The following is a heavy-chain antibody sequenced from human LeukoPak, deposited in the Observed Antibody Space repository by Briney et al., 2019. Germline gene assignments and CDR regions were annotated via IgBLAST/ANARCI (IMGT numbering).Heavy chain of an antibody. Sequence: GGSLRLSCAASGFTFSSYGMSWVRQAPGKGLEWVSAITATSSSTHDADSVQGRFTISRDISKNTLYLQMNSLRAEDTAVYYCARVLSGRGSLYDYYYYMDVWGKGTTVTISS. CDR1: GFTFSSYG. CDR2: ITATSSST. J-gene: IGHJ6*03. V-gene: IGHV3-23*01. CDR3: ARVLSGRGSLYDYYYYMDV. D-gene: IGHD3-10*01.